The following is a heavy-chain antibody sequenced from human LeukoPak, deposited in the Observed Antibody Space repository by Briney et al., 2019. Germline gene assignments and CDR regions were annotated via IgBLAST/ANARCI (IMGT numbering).Heavy chain of an antibody. J-gene: IGHJ4*02. D-gene: IGHD5-18*01. V-gene: IGHV4-61*01. CDR3: ARDQGSYGGFDY. Sequence: PSETLSLTCTVSGGSVSSGSYYWSWIRQPPGKGLEWIGYIYYSGSTNYNPSLKSRVTISVDTSKNQFSLKLSSVTAADTAVYYCARDQGSYGGFDYWGRGTLVTVSS. CDR2: IYYSGST. CDR1: GGSVSSGSYY.